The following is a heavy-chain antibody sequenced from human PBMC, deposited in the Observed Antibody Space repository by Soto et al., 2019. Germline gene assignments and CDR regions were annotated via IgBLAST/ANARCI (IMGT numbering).Heavy chain of an antibody. V-gene: IGHV1-46*01. Sequence: ASVKVSCKASGYTFTSYYMHWVRQAPGQGLEWMEIINPIGGSTSYAQKFKGKVTITRDTSASTAYRELGSLIFEDTALYYCARAPSSSSFDYWGQGTLVTVSS. CDR1: GYTFTSYY. D-gene: IGHD6-6*01. CDR2: INPIGGST. J-gene: IGHJ4*02. CDR3: ARAPSSSSFDY.